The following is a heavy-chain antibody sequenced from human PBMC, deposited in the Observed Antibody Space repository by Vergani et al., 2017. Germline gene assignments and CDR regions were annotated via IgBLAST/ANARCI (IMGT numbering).Heavy chain of an antibody. CDR1: GGSLSGYY. V-gene: IGHV4-34*01. CDR2: INHSGST. D-gene: IGHD3-10*01. Sequence: QMQLQQWGAGLLKPSETLSLTCAVYGGSLSGYYWSWIRQPPGKGLEWIGEINHSGSTNYNPSVKSRVTISVDTSKNQFSLKLSSVTAADTAVYYCARANYGSGSYSGYNWFDPWGQGTLVTVSS. CDR3: ARANYGSGSYSGYNWFDP. J-gene: IGHJ5*02.